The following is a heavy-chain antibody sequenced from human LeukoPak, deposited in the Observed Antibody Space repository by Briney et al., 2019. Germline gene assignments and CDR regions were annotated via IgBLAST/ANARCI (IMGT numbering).Heavy chain of an antibody. V-gene: IGHV4-59*11. CDR2: IYYSGST. J-gene: IGHJ3*02. Sequence: SETLSLTCTVSGGSISSHYWSWIRQPPGKGLEWIGYIYYSGSTNYNPSLESRVTISVDTSKNQFSLKLSSVTAADTAVYYCARFPTFGAFDIWGQGTKVTVSS. CDR1: GGSISSHY. CDR3: ARFPTFGAFDI. D-gene: IGHD3-10*01.